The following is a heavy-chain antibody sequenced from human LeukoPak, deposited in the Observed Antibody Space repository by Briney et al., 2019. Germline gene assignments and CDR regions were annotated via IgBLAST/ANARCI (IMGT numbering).Heavy chain of an antibody. J-gene: IGHJ6*02. D-gene: IGHD1/OR15-1a*01. V-gene: IGHV3-7*03. CDR1: GFILSNHW. CDR2: MNKDGSEE. Sequence: GGSLRLSCAASGFILSNHWMTWVRQAPEKGPEWVANMNKDGSEEYYVDSVKGRFTIFKDTAKNSLYLQMNNLRVEDTALYYCARNNDMDVWGQGTTVVVSS. CDR3: ARNNDMDV.